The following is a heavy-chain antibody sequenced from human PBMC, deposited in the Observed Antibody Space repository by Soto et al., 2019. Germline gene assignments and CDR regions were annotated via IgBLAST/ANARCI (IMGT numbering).Heavy chain of an antibody. CDR2: IWYDGSNK. D-gene: IGHD3-10*01. J-gene: IGHJ6*03. V-gene: IGHV3-33*01. CDR1: GFTFSSYG. CDR3: ARDALWFGELYPLYYYYMDV. Sequence: QVQLVESGGGVVQPGRSLRLSCAASGFTFSSYGMHWVRQAPGKGLEWVAVIWYDGSNKYYADSVKGRFTISRDNSKNTLYLQMNSLRAEDTAVYYCARDALWFGELYPLYYYYMDVWGKGTTVTVSS.